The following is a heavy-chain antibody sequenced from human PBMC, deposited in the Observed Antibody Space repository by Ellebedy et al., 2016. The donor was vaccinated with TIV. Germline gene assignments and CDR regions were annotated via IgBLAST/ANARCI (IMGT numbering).Heavy chain of an antibody. CDR2: ISSSGAYR. CDR1: GFAFSTYS. J-gene: IGHJ4*02. Sequence: PGGSLRLSCAASGFAFSTYSMNWVRQAPGKGLEWVSSISSSGAYRYHADSMEGRFTISRYNAKNSLYLQMNSLRADDTAVYYCAREKSGHKWNDGFDSWGQGTLVTVSS. V-gene: IGHV3-21*01. CDR3: AREKSGHKWNDGFDS. D-gene: IGHD1-1*01.